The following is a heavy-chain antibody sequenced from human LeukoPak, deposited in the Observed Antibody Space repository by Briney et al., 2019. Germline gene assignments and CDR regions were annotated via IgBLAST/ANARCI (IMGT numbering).Heavy chain of an antibody. D-gene: IGHD5-24*01. CDR1: GGSISSGSYY. CDR3: ARIEMATISVDY. J-gene: IGHJ4*02. CDR2: IYTSGST. V-gene: IGHV4-61*02. Sequence: SETLSLTCTVSGGSISSGSYYWSWIRQPAGKGLEWIGRIYTSGSTNYNPSLKSRVTISVDTSKNQFSLKLSSVTAADTAVYYCARIEMATISVDYWGQRTLGTVSS.